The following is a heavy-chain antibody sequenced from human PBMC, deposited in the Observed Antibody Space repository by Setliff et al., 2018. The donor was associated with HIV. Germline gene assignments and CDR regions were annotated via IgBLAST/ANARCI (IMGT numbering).Heavy chain of an antibody. CDR1: GYTFTSYG. V-gene: IGHV1-18*01. D-gene: IGHD3-10*01. CDR3: AKKTAAYTSGSWLHY. Sequence: GASVKVSCKASGYTFTSYGISWVRQAPGQGLEWMGWISAYNGNTNYAQKLQGRVTMTTDTSTSTAYMELRSLRSDDTAVYYCAKKTAAYTSGSWLHYWGQGTLVTVSS. J-gene: IGHJ4*02. CDR2: ISAYNGNT.